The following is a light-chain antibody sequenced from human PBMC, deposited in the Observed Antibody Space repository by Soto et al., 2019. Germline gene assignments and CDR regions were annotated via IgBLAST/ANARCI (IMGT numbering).Light chain of an antibody. CDR2: DVS. V-gene: IGKV1-5*01. CDR1: QSVSAW. CDR3: QSYRNFSWT. J-gene: IGKJ1*01. Sequence: DIQMTQSPSTLSASVGDSVTITCRASQSVSAWLAWYQQKPGKAPKFLMYDVSSLPNGVPSRFSGTGSGTESTLTIDRLQPDDFATYYCQSYRNFSWTFGQGTRVEF.